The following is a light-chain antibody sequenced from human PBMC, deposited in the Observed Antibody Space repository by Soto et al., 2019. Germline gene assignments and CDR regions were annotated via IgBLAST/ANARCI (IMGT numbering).Light chain of an antibody. Sequence: QSVLTQPPSESGTPGQRVTISCSGSSSNIGSNVVNWYQQVPGTAPKLLIYGNNQRPSGVPDRFSGSRSGTSASLAISGLQSEDEAAYHCAAWDDSLNGWVFGGGTKVTVL. J-gene: IGLJ3*02. CDR2: GNN. V-gene: IGLV1-44*01. CDR1: SSNIGSNV. CDR3: AAWDDSLNGWV.